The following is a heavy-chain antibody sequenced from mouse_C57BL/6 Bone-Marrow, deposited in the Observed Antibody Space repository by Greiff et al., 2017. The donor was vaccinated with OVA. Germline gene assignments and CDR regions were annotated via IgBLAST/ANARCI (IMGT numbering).Heavy chain of an antibody. V-gene: IGHV1-81*01. CDR3: ARRYYGSSYGYFDY. D-gene: IGHD1-1*01. Sequence: VQLQQSGAELARPGASVKLSCKASGYTFTSYGISWVKQRPGQGLEWIGEIYPRSGNTYYNEKFKGKATLTADKSSSTAYMELRSLTSEDSAVYFCARRYYGSSYGYFDYWGQGTTLTVSS. CDR2: IYPRSGNT. J-gene: IGHJ2*01. CDR1: GYTFTSYG.